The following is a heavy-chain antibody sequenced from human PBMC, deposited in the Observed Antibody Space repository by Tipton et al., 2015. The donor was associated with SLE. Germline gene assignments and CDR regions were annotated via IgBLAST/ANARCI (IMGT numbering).Heavy chain of an antibody. V-gene: IGHV4-61*01. J-gene: IGHJ4*02. D-gene: IGHD4-11*01. Sequence: TLSLTCTVSGGSISSGSYYWSWIRQPPGKGLEWIGYIYYSGSTNYNPSLKSRVTISVDTSKNQFSLKLSSVTAADTAVYYCARGDYSNYGGDDYWGQGTLVTVSS. CDR1: GGSISSGSYY. CDR3: ARGDYSNYGGDDY. CDR2: IYYSGST.